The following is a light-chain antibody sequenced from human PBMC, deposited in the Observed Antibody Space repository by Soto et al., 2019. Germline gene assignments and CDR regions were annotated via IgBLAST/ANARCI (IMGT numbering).Light chain of an antibody. CDR1: QSVSSSY. CDR2: GAS. V-gene: IGKV3-20*01. J-gene: IGKJ2*01. CDR3: QQYGSSPST. Sequence: ELVLTQSPDTLSLSPGERATLSCRTSQSVSSSYLAWYQQKPGQAPRLLIYGASSRATGIPDRFSGSGSGTDFTLTISSLEPEDFAVYYCQQYGSSPSTSGQGTKLEIK.